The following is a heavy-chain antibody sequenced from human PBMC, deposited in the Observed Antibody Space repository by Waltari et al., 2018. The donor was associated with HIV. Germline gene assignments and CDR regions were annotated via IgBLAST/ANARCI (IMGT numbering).Heavy chain of an antibody. CDR1: GFTFSSYN. CDR2: ITSSSSYP. J-gene: IGHJ5*02. V-gene: IGHV3-21*02. CDR3: VRERPWFDP. Sequence: EVQLVESGGGLVKPGGSLRLSCGASGFTFSSYNMAWVRQAPGNGLDWFSSITSSSSYPFYADSVKGRFTISRDNAKSSLFLQMNSLRAEDTAVYYCVRERPWFDPWGQGTLVIVSS.